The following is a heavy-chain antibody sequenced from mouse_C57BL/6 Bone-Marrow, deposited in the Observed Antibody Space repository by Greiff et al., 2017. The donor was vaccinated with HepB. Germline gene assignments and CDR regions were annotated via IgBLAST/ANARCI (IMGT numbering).Heavy chain of an antibody. V-gene: IGHV1-54*01. CDR1: GYAFTNYL. CDR2: INPGSGGT. Sequence: VQLQQSGAELVRPGTSVKVSCKASGYAFTNYLLEWVKQRPGQGLEWIGVINPGSGGTNYNEKFKGKATLTADKSSSTAYMQLSSLTSEDSAVYFCARDDYDAMDYWGQGTSVTVSS. CDR3: ARDDYDAMDY. J-gene: IGHJ4*01.